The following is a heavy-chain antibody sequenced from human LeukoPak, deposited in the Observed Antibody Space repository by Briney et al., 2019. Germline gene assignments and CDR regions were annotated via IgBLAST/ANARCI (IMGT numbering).Heavy chain of an antibody. V-gene: IGHV5-51*01. CDR1: GYSFTSHW. CDR3: ARHLVSSGWPFDAFDI. Sequence: GESLKISCKGSGYGSGYSFTSHWIAWVRQMPGKGLEWMGIIYPRDSNTIYSPSFQGQVTISADKSISTAYLQWSSLKASDTAMYYCARHLVSSGWPFDAFDIWGQGTMVTVSS. J-gene: IGHJ3*02. CDR2: IYPRDSNT. D-gene: IGHD6-19*01.